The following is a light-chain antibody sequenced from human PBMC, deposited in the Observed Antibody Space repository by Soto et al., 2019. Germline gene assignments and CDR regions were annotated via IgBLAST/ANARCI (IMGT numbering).Light chain of an antibody. J-gene: IGLJ2*01. CDR2: DVS. CDR1: SSDDGVYNY. Sequence: QSVLTQPASVSGSPGQSITISCTGASSDDGVYNYVSWYHHHPGKAPQLMIYDVSNRPSGVYNRISGSKSANTASFTISGLEAEDEADYDCTSYINTNLLVFGGGTKLTV. V-gene: IGLV2-14*03. CDR3: TSYINTNLLV.